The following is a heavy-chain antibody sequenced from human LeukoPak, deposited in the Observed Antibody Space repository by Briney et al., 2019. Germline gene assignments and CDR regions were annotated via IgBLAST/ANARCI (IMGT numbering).Heavy chain of an antibody. Sequence: GGSLRHSCAASGFTFIGYAMHGVRQAPGKGVEWVAVISNDGSTKYYADSVKGRFTISRDNSENTLFLLGSSLRAEDTAVYYCAKGTYDALDYWGQGTLVTVSS. D-gene: IGHD1-1*01. CDR3: AKGTYDALDY. J-gene: IGHJ4*02. CDR2: ISNDGSTK. CDR1: GFTFIGYA. V-gene: IGHV3-30*18.